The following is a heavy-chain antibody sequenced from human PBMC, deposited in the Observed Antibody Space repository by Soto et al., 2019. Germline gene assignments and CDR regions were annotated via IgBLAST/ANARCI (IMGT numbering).Heavy chain of an antibody. CDR1: GGSISSGGYY. D-gene: IGHD1-7*01. Sequence: SETLSFTWTVSGGSISSGGYYWSWIRQHPGKGLEWIGYIYYSGSTYYNPSLKSRVTISVDTSKNQFSLKLSSVTAADTAVYYCARVRVGGTTSYYYYYGMDVWGQGTTVTVSS. CDR2: IYYSGST. V-gene: IGHV4-31*02. J-gene: IGHJ6*02. CDR3: ARVRVGGTTSYYYYYGMDV.